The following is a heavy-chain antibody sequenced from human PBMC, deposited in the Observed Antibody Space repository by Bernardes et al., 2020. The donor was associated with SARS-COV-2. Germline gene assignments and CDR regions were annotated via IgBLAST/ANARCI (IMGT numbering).Heavy chain of an antibody. D-gene: IGHD6-19*01. V-gene: IGHV3-23*01. CDR3: AKVVGGQWLNLRGGWYFDY. CDR1: GFTFSSYA. J-gene: IGHJ4*02. Sequence: GGSLRLSCAASGFTFSSYAMSWVRQAPGKGLEWVSAISGSGGSTYYADSVKGRFTISRDNSKNTLYLQMNSLRAEDTAVYYCAKVVGGQWLNLRGGWYFDYWGQGTLVTVSS. CDR2: ISGSGGST.